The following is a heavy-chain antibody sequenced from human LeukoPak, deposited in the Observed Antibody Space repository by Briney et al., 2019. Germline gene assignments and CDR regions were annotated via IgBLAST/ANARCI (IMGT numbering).Heavy chain of an antibody. CDR3: AKEIRDRGPFDY. J-gene: IGHJ4*02. CDR2: ISGSGTRT. V-gene: IGHV3-23*01. CDR1: GFTFSSYG. Sequence: PGGSLRLSCAASGFTFSSYGMNWVRQAPGKGLEWVSAISGSGTRTYYADSVKGRFTISRDSSKNTLYLQMNSLRAEDTALYYCAKEIRDRGPFDYWGQGALVTVSS.